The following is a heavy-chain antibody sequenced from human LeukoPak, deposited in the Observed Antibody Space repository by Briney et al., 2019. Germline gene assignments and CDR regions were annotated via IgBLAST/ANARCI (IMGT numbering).Heavy chain of an antibody. Sequence: PSETLSLTCTVSGGSISSSSYYWGWIRQPPGKGLEWIGSIYYSGSTYYNPSLKSRVTISVDTSKNQFSLKLSSVTAADTAVYYCARVGYYYYGMDVWGQGTTVTVSS. CDR2: IYYSGST. V-gene: IGHV4-39*07. J-gene: IGHJ6*02. CDR3: ARVGYYYYGMDV. CDR1: GGSISSSSYY. D-gene: IGHD3-16*01.